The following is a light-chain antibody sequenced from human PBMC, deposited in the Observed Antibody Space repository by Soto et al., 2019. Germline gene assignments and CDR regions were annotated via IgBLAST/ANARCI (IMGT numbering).Light chain of an antibody. CDR2: QVT. CDR3: TSFSSSTSLYV. V-gene: IGLV2-14*01. CDR1: TRDIAGYNY. Sequence: QSVVTQPASVSGSLGQSITISCTGTTRDIAGYNYISWYQQLPGKAPKLMIYQVTIRPSGISNRFSGSKSGNTASLTISGLQAEDEADYYCTSFSSSTSLYVFGTGTKVTVL. J-gene: IGLJ1*01.